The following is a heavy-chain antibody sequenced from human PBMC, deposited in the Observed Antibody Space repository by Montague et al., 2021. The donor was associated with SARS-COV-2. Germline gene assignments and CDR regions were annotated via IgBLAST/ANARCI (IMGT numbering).Heavy chain of an antibody. V-gene: IGHV4-59*01. CDR3: ARGFDILNYYYYTMDV. Sequence: SETLSLTCTVSGGTISGSYWSWIRQSPEKGLEWIGYIYYSGSTKYNPSLKSRVTISLDTSKNQFFLKLTSVTAADMAVYYCARGFDILNYYYYTMDVWGQGTTVTVSS. CDR1: GGTISGSY. CDR2: IYYSGST. D-gene: IGHD3-9*01. J-gene: IGHJ6*02.